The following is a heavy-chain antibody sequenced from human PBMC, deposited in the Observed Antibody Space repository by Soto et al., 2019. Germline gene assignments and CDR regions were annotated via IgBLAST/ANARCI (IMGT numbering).Heavy chain of an antibody. D-gene: IGHD3-10*01. CDR1: GGSISSSSYY. Sequence: PSETLSLTCTVSGGSISSSSYYWGWIRQPPGKGLEWIGSIYYGGSTYYNPSLKSRVTISVDTSKNQFSLKLSSVTAADTAVYYCARSQITMVRGVIIPNWFDPWGQGTLVTVSS. V-gene: IGHV4-39*01. CDR2: IYYGGST. CDR3: ARSQITMVRGVIIPNWFDP. J-gene: IGHJ5*02.